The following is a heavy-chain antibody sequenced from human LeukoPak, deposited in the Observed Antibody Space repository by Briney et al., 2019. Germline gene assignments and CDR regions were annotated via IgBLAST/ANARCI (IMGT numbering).Heavy chain of an antibody. J-gene: IGHJ4*02. D-gene: IGHD7-27*01. CDR1: GGSISGYY. CDR2: INYSGST. CDR3: ARGANWGSPDY. V-gene: IGHV4-59*01. Sequence: SETLSLTCTVSGGSISGYYWTWIRQPPGKGLEWIGYINYSGSTNYHPSLKNRVTLSVDTSKTQFSLKLSSVTAADTAVYYCARGANWGSPDYWGQGTLVTVSS.